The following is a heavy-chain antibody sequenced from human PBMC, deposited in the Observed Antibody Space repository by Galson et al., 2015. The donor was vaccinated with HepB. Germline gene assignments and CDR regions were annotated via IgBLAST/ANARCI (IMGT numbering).Heavy chain of an antibody. CDR3: AREGLIVVPHDAFDI. D-gene: IGHD3-22*01. CDR2: IYSGGST. V-gene: IGHV3-66*01. J-gene: IGHJ3*02. Sequence: SLRLSCAASGFTVSSNYMSWVRQAPGKGLEWVSVIYSGGSTYYADSVKGRFTISRDNSKNTLYLQMNSLRAEDTAVYYCAREGLIVVPHDAFDIWGQGTMVTVSS. CDR1: GFTVSSNY.